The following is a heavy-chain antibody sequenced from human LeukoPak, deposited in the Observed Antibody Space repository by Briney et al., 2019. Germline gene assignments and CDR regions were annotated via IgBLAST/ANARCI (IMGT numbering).Heavy chain of an antibody. D-gene: IGHD3-10*01. Sequence: GGSLRLSCVGSGFSFSSYAVSWVRQAPGEGLEWVSGMTGGGVTYYADAVKGRFVISRDSSKNTVYLQMNRLRVEDPALYFCAKDKIVGDGRWDFDYWGQGTLVTVSS. V-gene: IGHV3-23*01. CDR1: GFSFSSYA. J-gene: IGHJ4*02. CDR2: MTGGGVT. CDR3: AKDKIVGDGRWDFDY.